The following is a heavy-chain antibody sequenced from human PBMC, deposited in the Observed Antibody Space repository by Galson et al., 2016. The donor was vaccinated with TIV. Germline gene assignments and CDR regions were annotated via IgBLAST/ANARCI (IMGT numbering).Heavy chain of an antibody. CDR2: MWFDGSDI. Sequence: SLRLSCAASGFTFGSYGMHWVRQAPGKGLEWVAVMWFDGSDIYYADSVKGRFTISRGNSKNTLYLQMNSLRGEDTAVYYCARARYSNGWFTDFWGQGTLVTVSS. CDR1: GFTFGSYG. V-gene: IGHV3-33*01. CDR3: ARARYSNGWFTDF. D-gene: IGHD6-19*01. J-gene: IGHJ4*02.